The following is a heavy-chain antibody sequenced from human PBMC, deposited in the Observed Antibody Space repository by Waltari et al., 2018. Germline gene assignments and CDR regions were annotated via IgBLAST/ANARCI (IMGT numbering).Heavy chain of an antibody. D-gene: IGHD3-3*01. CDR3: ARDYDFWSGEAGFDP. Sequence: EVQLVESGGGLVKPGGSLRLSCAASGFTFSSYSMNWVRQAPGKGLEWVSSISSSSSYIYYADSVKGRFTISRDNAKNSLYLQMNSLRAEDTAVYYCARDYDFWSGEAGFDPWGQGTLVTVSS. CDR1: GFTFSSYS. J-gene: IGHJ5*02. CDR2: ISSSSSYI. V-gene: IGHV3-21*01.